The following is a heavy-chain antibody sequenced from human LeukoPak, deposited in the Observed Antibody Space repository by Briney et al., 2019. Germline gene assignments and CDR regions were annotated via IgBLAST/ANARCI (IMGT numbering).Heavy chain of an antibody. CDR2: INHNGNVN. D-gene: IGHD3-16*01. Sequence: GGSLRLSCAASGFTFSSYWMHWVRQAPGKGLEWVASINHNGNVNHYVDSVKGRFTISRDNAKNSLYLQMSNLRAEDTAVYFCARGGGLDVWGQGATVTVSS. V-gene: IGHV3-7*03. CDR1: GFTFSSYW. J-gene: IGHJ6*02. CDR3: ARGGGLDV.